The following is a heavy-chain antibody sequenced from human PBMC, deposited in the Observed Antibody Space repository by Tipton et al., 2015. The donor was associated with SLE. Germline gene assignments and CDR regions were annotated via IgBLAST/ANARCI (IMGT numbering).Heavy chain of an antibody. V-gene: IGHV3-30*04. CDR2: ISYDGSNK. CDR1: GFTFSIYT. CDR3: AREGDIVVVVDAFDI. D-gene: IGHD2-15*01. J-gene: IGHJ3*02. Sequence: RSLRLSCAASGFTFSIYTMHWVRQTPGMGLEWVAVISYDGSNKYYADSVKGRFTISRDNSKNTLYLQMNSLRAEDTAVYYCAREGDIVVVVDAFDIWGQGTMVTVSS.